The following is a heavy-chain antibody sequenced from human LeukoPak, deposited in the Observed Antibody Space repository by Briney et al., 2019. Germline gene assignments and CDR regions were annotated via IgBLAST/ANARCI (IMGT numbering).Heavy chain of an antibody. CDR1: GFTFSSYA. Sequence: GGSLRLSCAASGFTFSSYAMGWVRQAPGKGLEWVSAISGSGGSTYYADSVKGRFTISRDNSKNTLYLQMNSLRAEDTAVYYCAKDQDYYDSPFDYWGQGTLVTVSS. CDR2: ISGSGGST. V-gene: IGHV3-23*01. D-gene: IGHD3-22*01. J-gene: IGHJ4*02. CDR3: AKDQDYYDSPFDY.